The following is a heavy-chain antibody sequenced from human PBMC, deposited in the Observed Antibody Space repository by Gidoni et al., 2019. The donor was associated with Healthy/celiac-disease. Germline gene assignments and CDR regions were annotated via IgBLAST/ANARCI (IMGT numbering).Heavy chain of an antibody. J-gene: IGHJ3*02. Sequence: QVQLVESGGGVVQPGRSLRLSCAASGFTFSSYAMHWVRQAPGKGLEWVAVISYDGSNKYYADSVKGRFTISRDNSKNTLYLQMNSLRAEDTAVYYCARSTRIAAAGWVAFDIWGQGTMVTVSS. V-gene: IGHV3-30-3*01. CDR3: ARSTRIAAAGWVAFDI. CDR2: ISYDGSNK. D-gene: IGHD6-13*01. CDR1: GFTFSSYA.